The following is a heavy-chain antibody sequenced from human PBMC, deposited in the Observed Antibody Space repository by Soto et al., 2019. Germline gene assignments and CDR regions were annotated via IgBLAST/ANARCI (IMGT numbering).Heavy chain of an antibody. V-gene: IGHV1-18*04. CDR3: ARDFYPVAYFFDY. Sequence: GASVKVSCKASGYTFTNHGISRVRQAPGQGLEWVGWVSGYNDKTKSAQKFQGRVTMTTDTSTSTAYMELRSLRSDDTAVYYCARDFYPVAYFFDYWGQGTLVTVSS. CDR1: GYTFTNHG. D-gene: IGHD2-21*01. J-gene: IGHJ4*02. CDR2: VSGYNDKT.